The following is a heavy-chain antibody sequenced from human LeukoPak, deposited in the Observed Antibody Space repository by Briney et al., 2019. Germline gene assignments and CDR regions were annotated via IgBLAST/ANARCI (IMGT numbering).Heavy chain of an antibody. CDR1: GFTFDDYA. J-gene: IGHJ4*02. CDR3: AKDIADQYSGYYGGFDY. CDR2: ISWNSGSV. V-gene: IGHV3-9*01. Sequence: PGRSLRLSCAASGFTFDDYAMHWVRQAPGKGLEWVSGISWNSGSVGYADSVKGRFTISRDNAKNSLYLQMNSLRAEDTALYYCAKDIADQYSGYYGGFDYWGQGTLVTVSS. D-gene: IGHD5-12*01.